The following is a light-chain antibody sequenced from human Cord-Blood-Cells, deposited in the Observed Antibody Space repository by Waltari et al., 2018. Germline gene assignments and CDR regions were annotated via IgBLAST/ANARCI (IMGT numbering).Light chain of an antibody. Sequence: DIQMTQSPSTLSASVGDRVTITCRASQSISSWLAWYQQIPGKAPKPLNYDASSLESGVPSRFSGSGSGTEFTLTIISLQPDDFATCYCQQYTYITFGQGTKVEIK. CDR1: QSISSW. J-gene: IGKJ1*01. V-gene: IGKV1-5*01. CDR3: QQYTYIT. CDR2: DAS.